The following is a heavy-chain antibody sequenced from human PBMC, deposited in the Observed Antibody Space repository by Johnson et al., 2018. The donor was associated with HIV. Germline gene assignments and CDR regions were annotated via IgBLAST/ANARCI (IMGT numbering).Heavy chain of an antibody. CDR3: ARDHTNSGSYSTYAFDI. Sequence: VQLVESGGGVVRPGGSLRLSCAASGYTFDDYGMSWVRQAPGKGLEWVSGINWNGGSTGYADSVKGRFTISRDNAKKSLYLQMNSLRADDTALYYCARDHTNSGSYSTYAFDIWGQGTMVTVSS. CDR1: GYTFDDYG. V-gene: IGHV3-20*04. D-gene: IGHD1-26*01. J-gene: IGHJ3*02. CDR2: INWNGGST.